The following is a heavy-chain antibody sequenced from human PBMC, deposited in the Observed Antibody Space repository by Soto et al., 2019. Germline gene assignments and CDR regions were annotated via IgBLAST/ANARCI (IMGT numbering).Heavy chain of an antibody. CDR2: IWYDGSNK. J-gene: IGHJ4*02. CDR3: ARDASSGQKIEMNDY. D-gene: IGHD3-22*01. CDR1: GFTFSGYG. Sequence: QVQLVESGGGVVQPGRSLRLSCAASGFTFSGYGMHWVRHAPGKGLEWVAVIWYDGSNKYYADSVKGRFTISRDNSKNTLYLQMNSLRAEDTAVNYCARDASSGQKIEMNDYWGQGTLVTVSA. V-gene: IGHV3-33*01.